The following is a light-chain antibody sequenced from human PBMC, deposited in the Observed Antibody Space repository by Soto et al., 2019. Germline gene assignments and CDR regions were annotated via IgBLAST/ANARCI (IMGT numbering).Light chain of an antibody. J-gene: IGLJ1*01. CDR1: SSDVGGYNY. V-gene: IGLV2-14*03. CDR2: DVS. Sequence: QSALTQPASVSGSPGQSVTISCTGTSSDVGGYNYVSWYQQHPGKAPKLIIYDVSNRPSGVSNRFSDSKSGNTASLTISGLQAEDEAEYYCSSYSSGDTSYVFGTGTKLTVL. CDR3: SSYSSGDTSYV.